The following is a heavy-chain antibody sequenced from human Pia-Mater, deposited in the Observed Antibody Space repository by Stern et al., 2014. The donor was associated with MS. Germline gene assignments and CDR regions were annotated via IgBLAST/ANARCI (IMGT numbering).Heavy chain of an antibody. CDR1: GDSGRSRSYY. D-gene: IGHD2-2*01. CDR3: ARDGYSSTEYYIDI. J-gene: IGHJ4*02. CDR2: IYYGGST. V-gene: IGHV4-61*01. Sequence: VQLEESGPGLVRPSETLSLTCTVSGDSGRSRSYYWSWIRQAPGKGLEWIGFIYYGGSTSYNPSLRGRVTISMDMSKKQFSLSLSSVNAADTAVYYCARDGYSSTEYYIDIWGQGTLVTVSS.